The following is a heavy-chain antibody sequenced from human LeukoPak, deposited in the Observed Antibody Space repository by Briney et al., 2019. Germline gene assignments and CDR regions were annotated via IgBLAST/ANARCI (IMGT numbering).Heavy chain of an antibody. Sequence: ASAKVSCKASGYTFTSYGISWVRQAPGQGLEWMGWISAYSGNTNYAQKLQGRVTMTTDTSTSTAYMELRSLRSDDTAVYYCARDYYDSSGYSADYWGQGTLVTVSS. V-gene: IGHV1-18*01. J-gene: IGHJ4*02. CDR1: GYTFTSYG. CDR2: ISAYSGNT. CDR3: ARDYYDSSGYSADY. D-gene: IGHD3-22*01.